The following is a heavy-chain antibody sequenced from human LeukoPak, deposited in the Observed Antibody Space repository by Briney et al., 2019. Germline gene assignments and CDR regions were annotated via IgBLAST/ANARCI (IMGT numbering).Heavy chain of an antibody. CDR2: ISSYGSNK. CDR1: GFTFSSYG. CDR3: AKEISSSSSWYGDDAFDI. Sequence: GGSLRLSCAASGFTFSSYGMHWVRQAPGKGLEWVALISSYGSNKYYAESVKGRFTISRDDSKNTVYLQMNSLRAEDTAVYYCAKEISSSSSWYGDDAFDIWGQGTMVIVSS. D-gene: IGHD6-13*01. J-gene: IGHJ3*02. V-gene: IGHV3-30*19.